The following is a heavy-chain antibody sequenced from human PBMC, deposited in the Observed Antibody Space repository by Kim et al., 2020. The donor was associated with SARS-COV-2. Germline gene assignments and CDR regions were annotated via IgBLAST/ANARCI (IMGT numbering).Heavy chain of an antibody. CDR3: ARGVTY. D-gene: IGHD2-21*02. Sequence: SDGITSYIDSVKRRFTISRHNSKNTMYLQMNTLRAEDTALYFCARGVTYWGQGPLLTVSP. V-gene: IGHV3-23*01. CDR2: SDGIT. J-gene: IGHJ4*02.